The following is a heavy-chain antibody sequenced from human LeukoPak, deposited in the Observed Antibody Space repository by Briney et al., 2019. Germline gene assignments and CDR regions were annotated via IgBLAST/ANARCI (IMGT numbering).Heavy chain of an antibody. J-gene: IGHJ4*02. V-gene: IGHV1-2*02. CDR2: INPNSGGT. Sequence: ASVKVSCKASGYTFTGYYMHWVRQAPGQGLEWMGWINPNSGGTNYAQKFQGRVTMARDTSISTAYMELSRLRSDDTAVYYCARGTLTLFGELLYWGQGTLVTVSS. CDR1: GYTFTGYY. D-gene: IGHD3-10*01. CDR3: ARGTLTLFGELLY.